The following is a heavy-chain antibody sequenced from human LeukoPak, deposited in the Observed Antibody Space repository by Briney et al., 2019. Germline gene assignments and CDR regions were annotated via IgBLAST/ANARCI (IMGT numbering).Heavy chain of an antibody. V-gene: IGHV3-30*18. CDR3: AKARESYISRDFDY. Sequence: GGSLRLSCAASGFTFNTFGKHWVRQAPGKGLEWVAVVSYGGNDKYYADSVKGRFTISRDNSKNTLFVQMNSLTPDDTAVYYCAKARESYISRDFDYWGRGILVTVSS. J-gene: IGHJ4*02. CDR2: VSYGGNDK. CDR1: GFTFNTFG. D-gene: IGHD2/OR15-2a*01.